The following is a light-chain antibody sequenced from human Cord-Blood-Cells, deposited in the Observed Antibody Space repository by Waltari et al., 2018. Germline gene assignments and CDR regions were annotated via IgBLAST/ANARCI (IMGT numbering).Light chain of an antibody. Sequence: EIVMTQSPATLSVSPGERATLSCRASQSVSSNLAWYQQKPGQAPRPRIYGASTRATGIPARCSGSGSGTEFTLTISSLQSEDFAVYYCQQYNNGPRTFGQGTKVEIK. CDR1: QSVSSN. CDR3: QQYNNGPRT. CDR2: GAS. J-gene: IGKJ1*01. V-gene: IGKV3-15*01.